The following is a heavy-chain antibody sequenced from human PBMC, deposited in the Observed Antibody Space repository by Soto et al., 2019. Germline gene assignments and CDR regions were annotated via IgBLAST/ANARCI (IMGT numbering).Heavy chain of an antibody. Sequence: QVQLQESGPGLVKPSETLSLTCTVSGGSISSGGHYWNWIRQYPGKGLEWIGYIHDSGSTYYNPSLKSRVIISLDSSKNLFSLKLTSVTAADTAVYFCASESQNLYYNFWSGYYNFWGPGTLVTVSS. D-gene: IGHD3-3*01. J-gene: IGHJ4*02. CDR2: IHDSGST. V-gene: IGHV4-31*03. CDR1: GGSISSGGHY. CDR3: ASESQNLYYNFWSGYYNF.